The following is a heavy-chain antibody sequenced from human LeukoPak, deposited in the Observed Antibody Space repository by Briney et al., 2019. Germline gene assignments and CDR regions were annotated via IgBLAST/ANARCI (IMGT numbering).Heavy chain of an antibody. CDR3: AKRDTSGWYYFDY. CDR2: ISGSGGST. J-gene: IGHJ4*02. V-gene: IGHV3-23*01. Sequence: GGSLRLSCAASGFTFSSYGMSWVRQALGKGLEWVSIISGSGGSTYHADSVKGRFTISRDNPKNTLYLQMNSLRPEDTAVYYCAKRDTSGWYYFDYWGQGTLVTVSS. CDR1: GFTFSSYG. D-gene: IGHD6-19*01.